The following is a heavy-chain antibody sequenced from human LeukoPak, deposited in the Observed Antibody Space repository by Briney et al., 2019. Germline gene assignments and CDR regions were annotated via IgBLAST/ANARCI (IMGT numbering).Heavy chain of an antibody. J-gene: IGHJ4*02. D-gene: IGHD3-10*01. Sequence: GGSLRLSCAASGFTFSSTWMHWVRLVPGKGLVWVSRINSDGSNPIYADSVKGRFTISRDNAKNTLYLQMSSLRAEDTAVYYCARDWYYAVAYWGQGTLVTVSS. CDR2: INSDGSNP. V-gene: IGHV3-74*01. CDR3: ARDWYYAVAY. CDR1: GFTFSSTW.